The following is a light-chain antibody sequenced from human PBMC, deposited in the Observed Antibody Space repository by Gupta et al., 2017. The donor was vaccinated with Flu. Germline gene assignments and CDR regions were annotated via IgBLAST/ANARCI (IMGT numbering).Light chain of an antibody. CDR1: ESLVYSDGKTY. CDR3: MQDTNWPLLT. J-gene: IGKJ5*01. Sequence: TPVQPAPSTSECRESLVYSDGKTYLRWFQQRPGQAPRRLIYGVSTRDTGVPARFSGSGSGTDFTLTISSGQAEDVGVYYCMQDTNWPLLTFGQGTRLEIK. CDR2: GVS. V-gene: IGKV2-30*01.